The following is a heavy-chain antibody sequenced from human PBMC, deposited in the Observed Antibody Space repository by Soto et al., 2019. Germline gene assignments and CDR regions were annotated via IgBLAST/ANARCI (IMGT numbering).Heavy chain of an antibody. CDR2: VFPSFDKS. V-gene: IGHV1-69*13. D-gene: IGHD2-21*02. J-gene: IGHJ3*02. CDR3: ARGGVVVTAFNAFDI. CDR1: GGTFTSYA. Sequence: SVKVSCKASGGTFTSYAITWVRQAPGQGLEWMGGVFPSFDKSNSAQKFQGRLTMTADESTRTAYMELSNLKSEDTAVYYCARGGVVVTAFNAFDIWGQGTMVTVSS.